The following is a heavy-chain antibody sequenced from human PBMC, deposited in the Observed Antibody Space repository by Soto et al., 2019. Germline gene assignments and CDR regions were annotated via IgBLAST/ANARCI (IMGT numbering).Heavy chain of an antibody. Sequence: GESLKISCKGVVATYSIAWVRQLPGKGLEWMGIIYPLNSETRYSPSFQGHVTISADKSISTAYLQWSSLKASDTAMYYCAIAAAQHGMDVWGQGTTVTVSS. J-gene: IGHJ6*02. CDR1: VATYS. CDR3: AIAAAQHGMDV. V-gene: IGHV5-51*01. CDR2: IYPLNSET. D-gene: IGHD6-13*01.